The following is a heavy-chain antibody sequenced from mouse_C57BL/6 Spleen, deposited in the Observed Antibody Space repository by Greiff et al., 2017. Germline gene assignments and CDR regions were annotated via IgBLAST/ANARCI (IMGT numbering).Heavy chain of an antibody. D-gene: IGHD1-1*01. CDR2: IYPRDGST. CDR3: AREEDNYYGSSYDY. J-gene: IGHJ2*01. V-gene: IGHV1-78*01. CDR1: GYTFTDHT. Sequence: VKLMESDAELVKPGASVKISCKVSGYTFTDHTIHWMKQRPEQGLEWIGYIYPRDGSTKYNEKFKGKATLTADKSSSTAYMQLNSLTSEDSAVYFCAREEDNYYGSSYDYWGQGTTLTVSS.